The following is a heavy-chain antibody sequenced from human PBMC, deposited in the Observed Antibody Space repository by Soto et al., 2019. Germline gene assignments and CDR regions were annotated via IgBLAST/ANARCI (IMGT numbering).Heavy chain of an antibody. CDR1: GYSFTSYW. CDR2: IYPGDSDT. V-gene: IGHV5-51*01. Sequence: GESLKISCKGSGYSFTSYWIGWVRQMPGKGLEWMGIIYPGDSDTRYSPSLQGQVTISADKSISTAYLQWSSLKASDTAMYYCARLTYDSSGYYSPKYWYFDLWGRGTLVTVSS. J-gene: IGHJ2*01. D-gene: IGHD3-22*01. CDR3: ARLTYDSSGYYSPKYWYFDL.